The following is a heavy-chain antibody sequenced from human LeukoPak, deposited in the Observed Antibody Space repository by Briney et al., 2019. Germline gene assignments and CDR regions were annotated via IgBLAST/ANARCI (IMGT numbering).Heavy chain of an antibody. Sequence: SVKVSCKASGGTFSSYAIGWVRQAPGQGLEWMGRIIPILGIANYAQKFQGRVTITADKSTSTAYMELSSLRSEDTAVYYCARDENYDFWSGYPTNNWFDPWGQGTLVAVSS. D-gene: IGHD3-3*01. CDR2: IIPILGIA. J-gene: IGHJ5*02. CDR1: GGTFSSYA. V-gene: IGHV1-69*04. CDR3: ARDENYDFWSGYPTNNWFDP.